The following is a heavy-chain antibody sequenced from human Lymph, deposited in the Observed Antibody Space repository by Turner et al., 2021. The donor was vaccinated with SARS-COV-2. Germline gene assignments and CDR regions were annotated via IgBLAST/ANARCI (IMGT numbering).Heavy chain of an antibody. J-gene: IGHJ4*02. CDR2: ISYSGST. V-gene: IGHV4-39*02. D-gene: IGHD5-12*01. CDR1: GGSSSSSSYC. CDR3: AIRRWLRGPIDY. Sequence: QLQLQESGPGLGKPSETLSLTCTVSGGSSSSSSYCWGWIRQPPGKGLEWIGSISYSGSTYYNPSLKSRVTISVDTSKNHFSLKLSSVTAADTALYYCAIRRWLRGPIDYWGQGTLVTVSS.